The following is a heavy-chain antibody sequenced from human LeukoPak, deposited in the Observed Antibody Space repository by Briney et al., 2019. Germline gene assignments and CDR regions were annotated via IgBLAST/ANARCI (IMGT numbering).Heavy chain of an antibody. J-gene: IGHJ4*02. D-gene: IGHD6-19*01. CDR3: ARGGDINVAGIIDY. CDR2: MFYNGRT. Sequence: SETLSFTCNVSGATVSDFYWTWIRQPPGKGLEWIGYMFYNGRTNYNPSLESRVTISVDTSKNQFSLKLTSVTAADTALYYCARGGDINVAGIIDYWGQGTRVIVSS. V-gene: IGHV4-59*08. CDR1: GATVSDFY.